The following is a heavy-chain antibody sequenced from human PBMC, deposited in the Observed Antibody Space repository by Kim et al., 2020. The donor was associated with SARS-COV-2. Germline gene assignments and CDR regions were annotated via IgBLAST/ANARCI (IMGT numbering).Heavy chain of an antibody. V-gene: IGHV3-23*01. D-gene: IGHD2-21*01. Sequence: TSYEASVMVRFTIPRDNSKNTLYLQMNILRADDTPVYYCMKGGWGCIWDHWGQGTRVTVSS. J-gene: IGHJ4*02. CDR3: MKGGWGCIWDH. CDR2: T.